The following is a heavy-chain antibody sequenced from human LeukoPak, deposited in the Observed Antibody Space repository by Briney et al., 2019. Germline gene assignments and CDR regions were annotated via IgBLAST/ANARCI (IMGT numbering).Heavy chain of an antibody. Sequence: PSETLSLTCAVPGGSISSGGYSWSWIRQPPWKGLEWIGYIYHSGSTYYNPSLKSRVTISVDRSKNQFSLKLSSVTAADTAVYYCARDYYDSSGSYFDYWGQGTLVTVSS. CDR3: ARDYYDSSGSYFDY. CDR2: IYHSGST. D-gene: IGHD3-22*01. V-gene: IGHV4-30-2*01. CDR1: GGSISSGGYS. J-gene: IGHJ4*02.